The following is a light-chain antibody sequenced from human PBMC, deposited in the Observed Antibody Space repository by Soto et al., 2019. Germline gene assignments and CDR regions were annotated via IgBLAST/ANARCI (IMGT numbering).Light chain of an antibody. Sequence: MAHSKGSVARRPGEGARFCCRASQRVSRNLAWYQQKPGQAPRLLIYGASIRATGVPATFSGSGSGTEFTLSISSLHSEHLVLYYSPQDSSWPLPFAGGTKVDI. CDR2: GAS. CDR1: QRVSRN. J-gene: IGKJ4*01. V-gene: IGKV3-15*01. CDR3: PQDSSWPLP.